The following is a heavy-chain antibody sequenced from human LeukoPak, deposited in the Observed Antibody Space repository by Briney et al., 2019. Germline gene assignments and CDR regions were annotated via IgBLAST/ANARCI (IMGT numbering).Heavy chain of an antibody. CDR1: GYTFTSYG. J-gene: IGHJ6*03. CDR3: ARLDQVVVAAADYYYYYMDV. CDR2: ISAYNGNT. D-gene: IGHD2-15*01. Sequence: GASVKVSCKASGYTFTSYGISWVRQAPGQGLEWMGWISAYNGNTNYAQKLQGRVTMTTDTSTSTAYMELRSLRSDDTAVYYCARLDQVVVAAADYYYYYMDVWGKGTTVTVSS. V-gene: IGHV1-18*01.